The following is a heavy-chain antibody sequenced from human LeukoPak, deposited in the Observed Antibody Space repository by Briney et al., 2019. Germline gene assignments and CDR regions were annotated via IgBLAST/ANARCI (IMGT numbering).Heavy chain of an antibody. CDR1: GGSISSGGYS. CDR3: ARAVVPDIYFDY. CDR2: IYHGGST. Sequence: SETLSLTCAVSGGSISSGGYSWSWIRQPPGTGLEWIGYIYHGGSTYYNTSFKSRLTISVDRSKNQFSLKLSSVTAADTAVYYCARAVVPDIYFDYWGQGTLVTVSS. D-gene: IGHD2-21*01. J-gene: IGHJ4*02. V-gene: IGHV4-30-2*01.